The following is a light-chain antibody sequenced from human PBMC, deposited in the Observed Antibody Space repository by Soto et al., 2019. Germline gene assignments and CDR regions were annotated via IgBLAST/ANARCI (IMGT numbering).Light chain of an antibody. CDR3: QTYDSSLSVFV. V-gene: IGLV1-40*01. J-gene: IGLJ1*01. Sequence: QSVLTQPPSVSGAPGQRVTISCTGSSSNIGAGYDVHWYQQVPGTAPKLLIYANINRPSGVPDRFSGSKSGTSASLAITGLQVEDEADYYCQTYDSSLSVFVFGAGTKVTVL. CDR2: ANI. CDR1: SSNIGAGYD.